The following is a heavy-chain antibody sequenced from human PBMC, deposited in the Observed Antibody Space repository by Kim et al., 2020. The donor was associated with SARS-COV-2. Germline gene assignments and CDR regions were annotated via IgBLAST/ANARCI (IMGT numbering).Heavy chain of an antibody. J-gene: IGHJ4*02. CDR1: GGTFSSYA. D-gene: IGHD6-13*01. CDR3: PRVYPGYSGSWGAFDS. Sequence: SVKVSCKASGGTFSSYAISWVRQAPGQGLEWMGGIIPIFGTANYAQKFQGRVTITADESTSTAYMELSTLRPEDTAVYYCPRVYPGYSGSWGAFDSWGQ. V-gene: IGHV1-69*13. CDR2: IIPIFGTA.